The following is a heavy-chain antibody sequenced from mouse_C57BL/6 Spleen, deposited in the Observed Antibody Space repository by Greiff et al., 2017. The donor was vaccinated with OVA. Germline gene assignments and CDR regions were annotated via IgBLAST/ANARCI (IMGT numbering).Heavy chain of an antibody. V-gene: IGHV10-3*01. CDR3: VREGNWDWYFDV. CDR2: IRSKSSNYAT. Sequence: EVHLVESGGGLVQPTGSLKLSCAASGFTFNTYAMHWVRQAPGKGLEWVARIRSKSSNYATYYADSVKDRFTISRDDSQNMLYLQMNNLKTEDTAMYYCVREGNWDWYFDVWGTGTTVTVSS. D-gene: IGHD4-1*01. CDR1: GFTFNTYA. J-gene: IGHJ1*03.